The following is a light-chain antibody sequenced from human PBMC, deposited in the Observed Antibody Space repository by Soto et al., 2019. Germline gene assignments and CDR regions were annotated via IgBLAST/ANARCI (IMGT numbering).Light chain of an antibody. CDR2: GNS. V-gene: IGLV1-40*01. CDR1: SSNIGANYD. J-gene: IGLJ1*01. Sequence: QSVLTQPPSVCGAPGERVTISCTGSSSNIGANYDVHWYQQFPGTAPKLLIYGNSNRPSGVPDRFSGSKSGTSASLAITGLQAEDEADYYCQSYDSSLSGYVFGTGTKVTVL. CDR3: QSYDSSLSGYV.